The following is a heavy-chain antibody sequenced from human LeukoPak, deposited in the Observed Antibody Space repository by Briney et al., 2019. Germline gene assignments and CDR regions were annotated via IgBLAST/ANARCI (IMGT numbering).Heavy chain of an antibody. J-gene: IGHJ4*02. V-gene: IGHV4-39*07. CDR3: ATEIQNIAGRVY. D-gene: IGHD6-6*01. Sequence: PSETLSLTCIVSGGFISSSSYYWGWIRQPPGKGLEWIGNIYYSANTYYNPSLKSRVTISVDTSKNQFSLKLSSVTAADTAVYYCATEIQNIAGRVYWGQGTLVTVSS. CDR1: GGFISSSSYY. CDR2: IYYSANT.